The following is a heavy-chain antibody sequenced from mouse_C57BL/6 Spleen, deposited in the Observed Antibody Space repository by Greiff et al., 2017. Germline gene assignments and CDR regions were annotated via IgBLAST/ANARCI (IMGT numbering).Heavy chain of an antibody. V-gene: IGHV1-69*01. D-gene: IGHD1-1*01. Sequence: VQLQQPGAELVMPGASVKLSCKASGYTFTSYWMHWVKQRPGQGLEWIGEIDPSDSYTNYNQKFKGKSTLTVDKSSSTAYMQLSSLTSEDSAVYYWARRGYGSQFAYWGQGTLVTVSA. J-gene: IGHJ3*01. CDR3: ARRGYGSQFAY. CDR2: IDPSDSYT. CDR1: GYTFTSYW.